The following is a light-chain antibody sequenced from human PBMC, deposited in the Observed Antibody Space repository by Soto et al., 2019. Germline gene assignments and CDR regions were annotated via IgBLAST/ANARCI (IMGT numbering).Light chain of an antibody. V-gene: IGKV3-15*01. CDR2: GAS. J-gene: IGKJ4*01. CDR1: QSVSSSY. Sequence: EILLTQSPGTLSLSPGERATLSCRASQSVSSSYLAWYQQKPGQAPRLLIYGASTRATGIPARFSGSGSGAEFTLTINSLQSEDFEVYYCQPYNNWPLTFGGGTKVDIK. CDR3: QPYNNWPLT.